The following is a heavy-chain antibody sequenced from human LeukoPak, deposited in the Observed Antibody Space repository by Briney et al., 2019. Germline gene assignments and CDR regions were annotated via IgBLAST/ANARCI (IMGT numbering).Heavy chain of an antibody. CDR1: GGSFSCYY. D-gene: IGHD3-22*01. Sequence: PSETLSLTCAVYGGSFSCYYWSWIRQPPGRGVEWIGEINHSGSTNCNASLKSRVTISVDTSKNQFYLKLSSVTAADTAVYYCARDSNYYDSSGYYPINDAFDIWGQGTMVTVSS. CDR3: ARDSNYYDSSGYYPINDAFDI. V-gene: IGHV4-34*01. CDR2: INHSGST. J-gene: IGHJ3*02.